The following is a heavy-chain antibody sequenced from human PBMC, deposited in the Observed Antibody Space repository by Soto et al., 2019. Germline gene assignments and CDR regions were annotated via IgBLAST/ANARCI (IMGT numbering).Heavy chain of an antibody. V-gene: IGHV3-23*01. CDR1: GFTFSIYA. CDR3: AKDPEYHGDGMDV. CDR2: ISGSGGST. D-gene: IGHD2-2*01. Sequence: GGALRLSCAAPGFTFSIYAMSWVRQAPGKGLEWVSAISGSGGSTYYADSVKGRFTISRDNSKNTLYLQMNSLRAEDTAVYYCAKDPEYHGDGMDVWGQGTTVTVSS. J-gene: IGHJ6*02.